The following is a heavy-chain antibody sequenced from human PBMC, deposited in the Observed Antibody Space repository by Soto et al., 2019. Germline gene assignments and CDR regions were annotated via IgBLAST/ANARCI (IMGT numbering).Heavy chain of an antibody. CDR3: ASSFECSSSFV. CDR1: GGSISSGGYY. D-gene: IGHD6-6*01. Sequence: QVQLQESGPGLVKPSQTLSLTCTVSGGSISSGGYYWSWIRQHPGKGLEWIGYIYYSGSTYYNPSRKGRVSISVDTYKIQFSLMLCSVIAADTAVYYCASSFECSSSFVWGQGTMGTVSS. J-gene: IGHJ3*01. V-gene: IGHV4-31*03. CDR2: IYYSGST.